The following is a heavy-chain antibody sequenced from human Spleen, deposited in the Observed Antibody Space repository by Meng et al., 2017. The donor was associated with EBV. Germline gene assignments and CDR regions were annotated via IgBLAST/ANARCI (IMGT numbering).Heavy chain of an antibody. D-gene: IGHD4-11*01. Sequence: EVQRVEAGGGIVQPGGSLRLSCAASGFTCSSYWMDWVRQVPGKGLVWVARLSTDGSTTNYADFEKGRFIISRDNAKTTIYLQMNSLRVEDTAVYFCARDLFHYPTAYWGQGTLVTVSS. CDR3: ARDLFHYPTAY. CDR1: GFTCSSYW. J-gene: IGHJ4*02. CDR2: LSTDGSTT. V-gene: IGHV3-74*01.